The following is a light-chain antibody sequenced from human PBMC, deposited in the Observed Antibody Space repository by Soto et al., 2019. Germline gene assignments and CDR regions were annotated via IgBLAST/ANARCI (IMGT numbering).Light chain of an antibody. V-gene: IGKV1-27*01. CDR2: AAS. CDR1: QGISNF. J-gene: IGKJ3*01. CDR3: QVYNSAPPVT. Sequence: DIQMTQSPSSLSASVGDRVTITCRASQGISNFLAWYQQKPGKVPKVLIYAASTLQSGVPSRFSGSGSGTDFTFTISSLQPEDVATYYCQVYNSAPPVTFGHGTNVDI.